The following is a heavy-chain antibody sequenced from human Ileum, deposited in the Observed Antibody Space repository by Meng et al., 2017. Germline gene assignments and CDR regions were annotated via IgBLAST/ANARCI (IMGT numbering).Heavy chain of an antibody. Sequence: QVQLVQSGAEVKKPGASVKVSCKTSGYTFTDYYIKWLRKAPGQGLEWMGRINPKSGIRHYAQKFQGRVTMTSDTSTSTAYMEVSGLTSDDTAVYYCSGASSSSYLGYWGQGTLVTVSS. V-gene: IGHV1-2*06. J-gene: IGHJ4*02. CDR3: SGASSSSYLGY. D-gene: IGHD6-13*01. CDR1: GYTFTDYY. CDR2: INPKSGIR.